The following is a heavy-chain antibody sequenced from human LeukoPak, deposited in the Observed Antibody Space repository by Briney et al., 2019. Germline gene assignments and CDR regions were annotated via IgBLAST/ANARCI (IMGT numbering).Heavy chain of an antibody. V-gene: IGHV1-18*04. Sequence: GASVKVSCKASGYTFTGYYMHWVRQAPGQGLEWMGWISAYNGNTKYAQKLQGRVTMTTDTSTSTAYMELRSLRSDDTAVFYCARDMGVPAASYFFDYWGQGTLVTVSS. CDR3: ARDMGVPAASYFFDY. CDR2: ISAYNGNT. J-gene: IGHJ4*02. CDR1: GYTFTGYY. D-gene: IGHD2-2*01.